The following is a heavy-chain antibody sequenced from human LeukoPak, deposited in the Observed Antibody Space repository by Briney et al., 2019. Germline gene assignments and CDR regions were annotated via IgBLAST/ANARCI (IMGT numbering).Heavy chain of an antibody. Sequence: SQTLSLTCTVSGGSISGYYWNWIRQPPGKGLEWIGYIFYTGDTDYNPSLRSRVTMSVDRSNNRFSLQLASVTTADSAFYYCARAYRLTSPRGFDPWGPGILVTVSS. CDR1: GGSISGYY. J-gene: IGHJ5*02. D-gene: IGHD3-16*02. CDR2: IFYTGDT. CDR3: ARAYRLTSPRGFDP. V-gene: IGHV4-59*13.